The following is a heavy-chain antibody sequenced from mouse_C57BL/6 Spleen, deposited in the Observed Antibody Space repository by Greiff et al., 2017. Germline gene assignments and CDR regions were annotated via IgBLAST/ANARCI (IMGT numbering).Heavy chain of an antibody. V-gene: IGHV5-4*01. J-gene: IGHJ2*01. CDR3: ARDGALYYFDY. CDR1: GFTFSSYA. Sequence: EVQLVEPGGGLVKPGGSLKLSCAASGFTFSSYAMSWVRQTPEKRLEWVATISDGGSYTYYPDNVKGRFTISRDNAKNNLYLQMSHLKSEDTAMCYCARDGALYYFDYWGQGTTLTVSS. CDR2: ISDGGSYT.